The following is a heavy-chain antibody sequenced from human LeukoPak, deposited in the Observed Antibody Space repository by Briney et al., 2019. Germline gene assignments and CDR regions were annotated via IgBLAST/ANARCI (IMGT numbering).Heavy chain of an antibody. D-gene: IGHD2-15*01. J-gene: IGHJ4*02. V-gene: IGHV3-15*07. CDR1: GFSFSDAW. Sequence: GGSLRLSCAASGFSFSDAWMNWVRQAPGKGLEWVGHIRSKADGGTPDYIAPVKGRFTISRDDSKDTLYLQMNSLNTEDTAMYYCTTRSPARYCSDGACYSSAGYWGQGTLVTVSS. CDR3: TTRSPARYCSDGACYSSAGY. CDR2: IRSKADGGTP.